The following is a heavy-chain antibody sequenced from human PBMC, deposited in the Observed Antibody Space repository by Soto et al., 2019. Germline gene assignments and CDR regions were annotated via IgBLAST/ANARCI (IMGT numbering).Heavy chain of an antibody. D-gene: IGHD6-13*01. CDR1: GGSISGSSYF. CDR3: ACSSWEAY. J-gene: IGHJ4*02. Sequence: QLQLQESGPGLVKPSETLSLTCTVSGGSISGSSYFWGWIRKPPGKGLELIGNIYYSGDTYYNPSLKSHVTTSVDTSRIRFSLGLSSVTAADTAVYYCACSSWEAYWGQGTQVTVSS. V-gene: IGHV4-39*01. CDR2: IYYSGDT.